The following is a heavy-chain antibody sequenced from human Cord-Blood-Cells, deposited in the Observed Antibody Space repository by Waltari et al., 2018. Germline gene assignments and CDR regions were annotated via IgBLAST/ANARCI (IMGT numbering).Heavy chain of an antibody. D-gene: IGHD6-13*01. CDR3: ARARTSSWDDY. CDR1: GYTFTSYA. CDR2: INAGNGNT. J-gene: IGHJ4*02. Sequence: QVQLVQSGAEVKKPGASVKVSCKASGYTFTSYAMHWVRQAPGQRLEWMGWINAGNGNTKYSQKFQGRVTITRDTSASTAYMELSSLKSEDTAVYYCARARTSSWDDYWGQGTLVTVSS. V-gene: IGHV1-3*01.